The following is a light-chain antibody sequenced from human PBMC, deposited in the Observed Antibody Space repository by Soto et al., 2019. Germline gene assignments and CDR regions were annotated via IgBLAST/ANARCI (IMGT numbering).Light chain of an antibody. V-gene: IGKV3-20*01. CDR2: GAS. CDR3: QQYSSSRT. Sequence: EIVMTQSLATLSLYPGERATLSCRASQSVSSYSAWYQHKPGQAPRLLIYGASTRATGIPVRFSGSGSETDFTLTITRLEPEDFAVYYCQQYSSSRTFGQGTKVDFK. CDR1: QSVSSY. J-gene: IGKJ1*01.